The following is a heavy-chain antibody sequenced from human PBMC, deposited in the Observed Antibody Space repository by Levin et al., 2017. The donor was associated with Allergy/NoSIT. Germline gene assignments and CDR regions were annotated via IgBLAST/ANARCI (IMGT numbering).Heavy chain of an antibody. D-gene: IGHD1-26*01. CDR2: ISYDGSNK. Sequence: PGGSLRLSCAASGFTFSSYAMHWVRQAPGKGLEWVAVISYDGSNKYYADSVKGRFTISRDNSKNTLYLQMNSLRAEDTAVYYCARKDRNSGSFDYWGQGTLVTVSS. J-gene: IGHJ4*02. V-gene: IGHV3-30-3*01. CDR1: GFTFSSYA. CDR3: ARKDRNSGSFDY.